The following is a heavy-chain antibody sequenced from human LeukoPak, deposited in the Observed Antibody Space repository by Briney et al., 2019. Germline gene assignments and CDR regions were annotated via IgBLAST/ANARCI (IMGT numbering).Heavy chain of an antibody. J-gene: IGHJ4*02. V-gene: IGHV3-30*04. CDR1: GFTFSSYA. CDR3: ARYGDYSFDY. CDR2: ISYDGSNK. D-gene: IGHD4-17*01. Sequence: GGSLRLSCAASGFTFSSYAMHWVRQAPGKGLEWMAVISYDGSNKYYADSVKGRFTISRDNSKNTLYLQMNSLRAEDTAVYYCARYGDYSFDYWGQGTLVTVSS.